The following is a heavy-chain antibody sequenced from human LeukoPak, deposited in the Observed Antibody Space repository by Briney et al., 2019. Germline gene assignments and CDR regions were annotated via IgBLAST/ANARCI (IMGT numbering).Heavy chain of an antibody. D-gene: IGHD1-7*01. CDR2: SGSGDNT. Sequence: GASLRLSCAASGFIFSSYAMTWVRQAPGKGLEWVSVSGSGDNTFYADSMKGRFTISRDNSENTLYLQINNLRAEDTAVYYCAEGARITETTVAPVVWGRGTTVTVSS. V-gene: IGHV3-23*01. CDR1: GFIFSSYA. J-gene: IGHJ6*01. CDR3: AEGARITETTVAPVV.